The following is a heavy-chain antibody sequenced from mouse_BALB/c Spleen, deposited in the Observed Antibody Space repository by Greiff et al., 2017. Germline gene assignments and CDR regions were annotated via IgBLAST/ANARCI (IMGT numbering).Heavy chain of an antibody. V-gene: IGHV2-9*02. CDR1: GFSLTSYG. CDR3: ARGYGTYAMDY. Sequence: VQLQQSGPGLVAPSQSLSITCTVSGFSLTSYGVHWVRQPPGKGLEWLGVIWAGGGTNYNSALMSRLSISKDNSKSQVFLKMNSLQTDDTAMYYCARGYGTYAMDYWGQGTSVTVSS. D-gene: IGHD2-10*02. J-gene: IGHJ4*01. CDR2: IWAGGGT.